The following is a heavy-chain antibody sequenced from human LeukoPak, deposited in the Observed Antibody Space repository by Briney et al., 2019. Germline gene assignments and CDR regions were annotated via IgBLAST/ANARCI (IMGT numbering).Heavy chain of an antibody. V-gene: IGHV4-59*01. J-gene: IGHJ4*02. CDR3: ARARLDSSGRFDY. Sequence: SETLSLTCTVSGGSISSCYWSWIRHSPGKGLEWIGYIYYGGSTDYNPSLKSRVTISKDTSKTQFSLRLSPVTAADTAVYYCARARLDSSGRFDYWGQGTLVTVSS. CDR1: GGSISSCY. CDR2: IYYGGST. D-gene: IGHD3-22*01.